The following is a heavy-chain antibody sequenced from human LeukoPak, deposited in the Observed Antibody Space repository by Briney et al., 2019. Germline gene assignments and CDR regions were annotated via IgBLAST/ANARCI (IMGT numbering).Heavy chain of an antibody. CDR3: ARLYSSSQNFDY. CDR1: GGSISSGGYS. V-gene: IGHV4-30-2*01. D-gene: IGHD6-13*01. J-gene: IGHJ4*02. CDR2: IYHSGST. Sequence: PSQTLSLTCTVSGGSISSGGYSWSWIRQPPGKGLEWIGYIYHSGSTYYNPSLKSRVTISVDRSKNQSSLKLSSVTAADTAVYYCARLYSSSQNFDYWGQGTLVTVSS.